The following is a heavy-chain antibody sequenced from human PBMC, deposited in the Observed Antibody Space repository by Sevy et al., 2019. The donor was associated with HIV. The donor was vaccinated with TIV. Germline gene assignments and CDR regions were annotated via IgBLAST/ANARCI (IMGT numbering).Heavy chain of an antibody. J-gene: IGHJ4*02. CDR2: ISSSSSTI. CDR1: GFTLSSYS. CDR3: ARTGPPGYYYDSSGSDY. D-gene: IGHD3-22*01. V-gene: IGHV3-48*01. Sequence: GGSLRLSCAASGFTLSSYSMNWVRQAPGKGLEWVSYISSSSSTIYYADSVKGRFTISRDNAKNSLYLQMNSLRAEHTAVYYCARTGPPGYYYDSSGSDYWGQGTLVTVSS.